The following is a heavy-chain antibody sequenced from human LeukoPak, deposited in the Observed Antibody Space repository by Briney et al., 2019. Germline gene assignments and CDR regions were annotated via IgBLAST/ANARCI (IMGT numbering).Heavy chain of an antibody. J-gene: IGHJ3*02. Sequence: GASVKVSCKASGYTFTGYYMHWVRQAPGQGLEWMGWVNPNSGGTNYAQKFQGRVTMTRDTSISTAYMELSRLRSGDTAVYYCARDADDYDAFDIWGQGTMVTVSS. CDR3: ARDADDYDAFDI. V-gene: IGHV1-2*02. CDR1: GYTFTGYY. CDR2: VNPNSGGT. D-gene: IGHD3-16*01.